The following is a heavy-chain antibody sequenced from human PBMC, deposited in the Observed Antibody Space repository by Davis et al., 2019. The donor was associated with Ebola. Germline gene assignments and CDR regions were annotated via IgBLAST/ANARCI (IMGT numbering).Heavy chain of an antibody. Sequence: SGPTLVKPTQTLTLTCTFSGFSLRTRGVGVGWIRQPPGKALEWLALIYWDDDKRYSTSLKIRLTISKDTSKSQVVLTMTNMDPVDTATYYCARIRGVVVAVDYYYGMDVWGQGTTVTVSS. CDR1: GFSLRTRGVG. CDR3: ARIRGVVVAVDYYYGMDV. J-gene: IGHJ6*02. V-gene: IGHV2-5*02. CDR2: IYWDDDK. D-gene: IGHD2-15*01.